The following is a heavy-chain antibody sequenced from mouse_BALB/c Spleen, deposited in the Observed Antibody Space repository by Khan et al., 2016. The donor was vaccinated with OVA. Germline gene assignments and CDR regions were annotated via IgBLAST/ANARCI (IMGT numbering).Heavy chain of an antibody. CDR3: ARNYDYDDVLAY. Sequence: QVQLKESGPGLVPPSQSLSITCTISGFSLTTYGVHWVRQSPGKGLEWLVVIWSGGITDYNAPFISRLSISKDNSKSQVFFKMNSLQANDTAIYYGARNYDYDDVLAYWGQGTLVTVSA. J-gene: IGHJ3*01. V-gene: IGHV2-2*02. D-gene: IGHD2-4*01. CDR2: IWSGGIT. CDR1: GFSLTTYG.